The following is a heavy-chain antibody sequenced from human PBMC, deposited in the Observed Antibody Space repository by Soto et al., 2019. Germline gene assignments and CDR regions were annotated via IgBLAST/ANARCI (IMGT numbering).Heavy chain of an antibody. J-gene: IGHJ6*02. CDR1: GFTFSSYW. V-gene: IGHV3-74*01. CDR2: INSDGSST. Sequence: LRLSCAASGFTFSSYWMHWVRQAPGKGLVWVSRINSDGSSTSYADSVKGRFTISRDNAKNTLYLQMNSLRAEDTAVYYCARDRRGYSYGGDYYYYGMDVWGQGTTVTVSS. CDR3: ARDRRGYSYGGDYYYYGMDV. D-gene: IGHD5-18*01.